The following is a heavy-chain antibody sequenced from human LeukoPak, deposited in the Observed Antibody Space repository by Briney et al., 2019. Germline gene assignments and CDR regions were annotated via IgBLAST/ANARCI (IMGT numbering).Heavy chain of an antibody. D-gene: IGHD3-10*01. Sequence: ASVKVSCKASGGTFSSYAISWVRQAPGQGLEWMGRIIPILGIANYAQKFQGRVTITADKSTSTAYMELSSLRSEDTAVYYCARVILDQYYYGSGSYYVSHQDDYWGQGTLVTVSS. V-gene: IGHV1-69*04. CDR1: GGTFSSYA. J-gene: IGHJ4*02. CDR3: ARVILDQYYYGSGSYYVSHQDDY. CDR2: IIPILGIA.